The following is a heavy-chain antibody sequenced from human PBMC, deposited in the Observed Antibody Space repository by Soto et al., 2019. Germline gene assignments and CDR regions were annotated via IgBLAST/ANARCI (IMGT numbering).Heavy chain of an antibody. Sequence: SETLSLTCVVYGGSFSGSYWSWVRQPPGKGLEWIGEITHSGSTNYNPSLESRVTISVDTSKNQFSLKLNSVTAADTAVYYCARGGYTYGDFDYWGQGTLVTVSS. CDR3: ARGGYTYGDFDY. J-gene: IGHJ4*02. D-gene: IGHD5-18*01. V-gene: IGHV4-34*01. CDR2: ITHSGST. CDR1: GGSFSGSY.